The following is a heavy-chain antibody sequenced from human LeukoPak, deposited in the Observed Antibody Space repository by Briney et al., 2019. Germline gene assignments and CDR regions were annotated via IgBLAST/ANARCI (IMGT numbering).Heavy chain of an antibody. J-gene: IGHJ6*03. CDR3: ARQDIVVVPAAIPGYYYYMDV. CDR2: IYPGDSDT. V-gene: IGHV5-51*01. CDR1: GYSFTSYW. Sequence: GESLKISCKGSGYSFTSYWIGWVRQMPGKGLEWMGIIYPGDSDTRYSPSFQGQVTISADKSISTAYLQWSSLKASDTAMYYCARQDIVVVPAAIPGYYYYMDVWGKGTTVTVSS. D-gene: IGHD2-2*02.